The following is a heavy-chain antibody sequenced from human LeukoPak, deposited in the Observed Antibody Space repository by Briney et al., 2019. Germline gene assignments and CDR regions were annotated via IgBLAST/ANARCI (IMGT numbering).Heavy chain of an antibody. CDR3: ASGIAVAGYDY. J-gene: IGHJ4*02. V-gene: IGHV1-2*02. Sequence: ASVKVSCKASGYTFSDYYLHWVRQAPGHGLEWMGWINPHSGGTHYAQKFQGRVTMTRDTSISTAYMELSRLRSDDTAVYYCASGIAVAGYDYWGQGTLVTVSS. D-gene: IGHD6-19*01. CDR2: INPHSGGT. CDR1: GYTFSDYY.